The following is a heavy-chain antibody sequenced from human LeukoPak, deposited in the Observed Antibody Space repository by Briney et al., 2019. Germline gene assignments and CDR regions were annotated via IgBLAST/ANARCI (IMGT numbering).Heavy chain of an antibody. J-gene: IGHJ4*02. CDR2: ISSSSSTI. CDR1: GFTFSSYS. V-gene: IGHV3-48*02. CDR3: ARAEAYYYDSSGYYDC. Sequence: GGSLRLSCAASGFTFSSYSMNWVRQAPGKGLEWVSYISSSSSTIYYADSVKGRFTISRDNAKNSLYLQMNSLRDEDTAVYYCARAEAYYYDSSGYYDCWGQGTLVTVSS. D-gene: IGHD3-22*01.